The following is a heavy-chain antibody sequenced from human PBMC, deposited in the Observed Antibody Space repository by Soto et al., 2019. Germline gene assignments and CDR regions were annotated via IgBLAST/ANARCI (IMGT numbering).Heavy chain of an antibody. D-gene: IGHD3-3*01. V-gene: IGHV3-30*18. CDR3: ANLYDFWSGYPNYYYYGIDV. Sequence: QVQLVESGGGVVQPGRSLRLSCAASGFTFSSYGMHWVRQAPGKGLEWVAVISYDGSNKYYADSVKGRFTISRDNSKNTLYLQMNSLRAEDTAVYYCANLYDFWSGYPNYYYYGIDVWGQGTTVTVSS. CDR1: GFTFSSYG. CDR2: ISYDGSNK. J-gene: IGHJ6*02.